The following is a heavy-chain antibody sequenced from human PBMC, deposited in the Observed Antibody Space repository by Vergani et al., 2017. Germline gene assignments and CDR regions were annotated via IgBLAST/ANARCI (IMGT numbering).Heavy chain of an antibody. CDR2: ISSSSSYI. Sequence: EVQLVESGEGLVKPGGSLRLSCAASGFTFSSYSMNWVRQAPGKGLEWVSSISSSSSYIYYADSVKGRFTISRDNAKNSLYLQMNSLRAEDTAVYYCARERDDCSSTSCYYGTYYYYGMDVWGQGTTVTVSS. D-gene: IGHD2-2*01. V-gene: IGHV3-21*01. J-gene: IGHJ6*02. CDR3: ARERDDCSSTSCYYGTYYYYGMDV. CDR1: GFTFSSYS.